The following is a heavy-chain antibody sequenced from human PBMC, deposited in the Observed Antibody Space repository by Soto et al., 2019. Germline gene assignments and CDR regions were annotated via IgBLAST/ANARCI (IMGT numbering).Heavy chain of an antibody. V-gene: IGHV4-34*01. D-gene: IGHD2-2*01. CDR3: ATTYLGYCSSTSCYHYYYYYGMDV. CDR1: GGSFSGYY. J-gene: IGHJ6*02. Sequence: QVQLQQWGAGLLKPSETLSLTCAVYGGSFSGYYWSWIRQPPGKGLEWIGEINHSGSTNYNPSLKIRVTISVDTSKNQFSLKLSSVTAADTAVYYCATTYLGYCSSTSCYHYYYYYGMDVWGQGTTVTVSS. CDR2: INHSGST.